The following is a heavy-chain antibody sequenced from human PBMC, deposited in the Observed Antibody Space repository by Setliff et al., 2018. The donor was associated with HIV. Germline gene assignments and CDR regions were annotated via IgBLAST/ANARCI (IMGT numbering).Heavy chain of an antibody. CDR1: GYTFTTYY. CDR2: LNPSEGTT. D-gene: IGHD3-10*01. CDR3: ARIHDYYGSGNYAFDI. V-gene: IGHV1-46*01. J-gene: IGHJ3*02. Sequence: ASVKVSCKASGYTFTTYYIHWVRQAPGQGLEWMGILNPSEGTTSFAQKFQGRVTMTRDTSTSTAYMELSSLRSEDTAVYYCARIHDYYGSGNYAFDIWGQGTMVTVSS.